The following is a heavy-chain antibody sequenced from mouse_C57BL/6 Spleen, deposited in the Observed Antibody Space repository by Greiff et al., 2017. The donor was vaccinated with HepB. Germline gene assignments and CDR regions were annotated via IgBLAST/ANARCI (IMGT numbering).Heavy chain of an antibody. CDR3: AARKGVYYPDGFAY. Sequence: EVQLQQSGPELVKPGASVKISCKASGYTFTDYYMNWVKQSHGKSLEWIGDINPNNGGTSYNQKFKGKATLTVDKSSSTAYMELRSLTSEDSAVYYCAARKGVYYPDGFAYWGQGTLVTVSA. CDR1: GYTFTDYY. V-gene: IGHV1-26*01. CDR2: INPNNGGT. D-gene: IGHD1-1*01. J-gene: IGHJ3*01.